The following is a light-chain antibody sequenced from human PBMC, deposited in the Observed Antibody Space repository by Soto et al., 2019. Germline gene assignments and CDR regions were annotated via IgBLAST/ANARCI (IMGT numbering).Light chain of an antibody. CDR3: QSYDSSLSAPYV. J-gene: IGLJ1*01. V-gene: IGLV1-40*01. CDR2: GNN. CDR1: SSHIGAGYG. Sequence: QSVLTQPPSVSGAPGQRVTISCTGSSSHIGAGYGVNWYQHLPGTAPKLLIYGNNNRPSGVPDRFSASKSGPSASLAITGLQADDEADYYWQSYDSSLSAPYVFGTGTKVTVL.